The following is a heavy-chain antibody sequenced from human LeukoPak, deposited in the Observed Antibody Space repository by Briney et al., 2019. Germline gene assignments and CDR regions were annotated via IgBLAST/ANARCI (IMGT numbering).Heavy chain of an antibody. CDR2: IYYSGST. Sequence: SETLSLTCTVSGGSISSSSYYWGWIRQPPGKGLEWIGSIYYSGSTYYNPSLKSRVTISVDTSKNQFSLKLSSVTAADTAVYYCARRQGYYYYMDVWGKGTTVTVSS. V-gene: IGHV4-39*01. CDR3: ARRQGYYYYMDV. CDR1: GGSISSSSYY. J-gene: IGHJ6*03.